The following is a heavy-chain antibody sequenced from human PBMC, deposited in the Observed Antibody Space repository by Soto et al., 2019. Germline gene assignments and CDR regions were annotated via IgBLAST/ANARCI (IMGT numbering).Heavy chain of an antibody. V-gene: IGHV1-18*01. D-gene: IGHD3-10*01. Sequence: ASVKVSCKASGYTFTSYGISWVRQAPGQGLEWMGWISSYNGNTNYAQKLQGRVTMTTDTSTSTAYMELRSLRSDDTAVYYFARGRGTMVRGVMSYYYYYMDVWGKGTTVTVSS. CDR1: GYTFTSYG. J-gene: IGHJ6*03. CDR2: ISSYNGNT. CDR3: ARGRGTMVRGVMSYYYYYMDV.